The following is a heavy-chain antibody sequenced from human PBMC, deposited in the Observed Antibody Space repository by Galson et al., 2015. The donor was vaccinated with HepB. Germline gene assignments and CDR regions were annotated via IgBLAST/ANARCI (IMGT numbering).Heavy chain of an antibody. CDR3: AHSITMVRGVIYLTHNWFDP. V-gene: IGHV2-5*01. CDR1: GFSLSTSGVG. Sequence: PALVKPTQTLTLTCTFSGFSLSTSGVGVGWIRQPPGKALEWLALIYWNDDKRYSPSLKSRLTITKDTSKNQVVLTMTNMDPVDTATYYCAHSITMVRGVIYLTHNWFDPWGQGTLVTVSS. J-gene: IGHJ5*02. D-gene: IGHD3-10*01. CDR2: IYWNDDK.